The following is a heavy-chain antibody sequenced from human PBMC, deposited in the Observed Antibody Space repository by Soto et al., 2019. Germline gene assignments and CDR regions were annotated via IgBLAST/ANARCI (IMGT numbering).Heavy chain of an antibody. Sequence: PGGSLRLSCAASGFTFRNAWMNWVRQAPGGGLVWVSRIDGAGSNTFYADSVKGRFTISRDNAKNTLYLQMNTLSPEDTAVYYCARNLNGYGNWDYWGQGNLVTVSS. D-gene: IGHD1-1*01. CDR1: GFTFRNAW. CDR2: IDGAGSNT. CDR3: ARNLNGYGNWDY. V-gene: IGHV3-74*01. J-gene: IGHJ4*02.